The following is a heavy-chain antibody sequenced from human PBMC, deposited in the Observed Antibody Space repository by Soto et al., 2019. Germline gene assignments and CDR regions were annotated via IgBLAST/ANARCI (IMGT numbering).Heavy chain of an antibody. V-gene: IGHV3-23*01. J-gene: IGHJ6*02. D-gene: IGHD3-3*01. Sequence: LRLSCAASGFSFSNYAMSWVRQAPGEGLEWVSSISGDTTYSADSVKGRFTIFRDNSKNTLYLQMNSLRVEDTALYYCVKDWTGNKCPCLDAWGQGISVPVSS. CDR1: GFSFSNYA. CDR2: ISGDTT. CDR3: VKDWTGNKCPCLDA.